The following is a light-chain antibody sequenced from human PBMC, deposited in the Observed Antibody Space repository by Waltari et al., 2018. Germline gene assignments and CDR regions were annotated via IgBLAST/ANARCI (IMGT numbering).Light chain of an antibody. CDR1: GIEVGGYNY. CDR3: CSYAGSSTYV. J-gene: IGLJ1*01. CDR2: DVS. V-gene: IGLV2-23*02. Sequence: QPALPRPAPVFGSPGQPITISCTGTGIEVGGYNYVSWYQPHPGKAPKLMIYDVSKRPSGVSNRFSGSKSGNTASLTISGLQAEDEADYYCCSYAGSSTYVFGTGTKVTVL.